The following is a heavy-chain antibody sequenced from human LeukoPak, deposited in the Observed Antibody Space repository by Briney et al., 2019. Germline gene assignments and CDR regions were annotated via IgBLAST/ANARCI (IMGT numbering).Heavy chain of an antibody. V-gene: IGHV4-59*08. Sequence: SETLSLTCTVSGGSISSYYWSWIRQPPGKGLEWIGYIYYSGSTNYNPSLKSRVTISVDTSKNQFSLKLSSVTAADTAVYYCARRSPPGERSREFDPWGQGTLVTVSS. CDR3: ARRSPPGERSREFDP. D-gene: IGHD1-1*01. J-gene: IGHJ5*02. CDR1: GGSISSYY. CDR2: IYYSGST.